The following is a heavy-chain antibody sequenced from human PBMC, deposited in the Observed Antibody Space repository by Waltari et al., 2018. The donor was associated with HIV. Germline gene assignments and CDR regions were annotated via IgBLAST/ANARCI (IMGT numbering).Heavy chain of an antibody. CDR2: IKQDGSEK. Sequence: EVQLVESGGGLVHPGGSLRLSCAASGFTFSPYRMRWVRQAPGKGLEWVANIKQDGSEKYYVDSVKGRFTISRDNAKNSLYLQMNSLRAEDTAVYYCARMIVVVVAATGAFESWGQGTMVTVSS. J-gene: IGHJ3*02. CDR1: GFTFSPYR. D-gene: IGHD2-15*01. V-gene: IGHV3-7*01. CDR3: ARMIVVVVAATGAFES.